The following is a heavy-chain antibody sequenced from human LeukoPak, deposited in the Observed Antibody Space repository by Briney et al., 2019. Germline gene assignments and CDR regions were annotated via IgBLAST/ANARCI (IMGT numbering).Heavy chain of an antibody. D-gene: IGHD1-26*01. J-gene: IGHJ4*02. CDR3: ARDKIVGPTTLDY. CDR2: IKQDGSEE. CDR1: GFTISSYW. V-gene: IGHV3-7*03. Sequence: GGSLRLSCVASGFTISSYWMHWVRQAPGKGLEWVANIKQDGSEEYYVDSVKGRFTISRDNAKNSLYLQLNSLRAEDTAVYYCARDKIVGPTTLDYWGQGTLVTVSS.